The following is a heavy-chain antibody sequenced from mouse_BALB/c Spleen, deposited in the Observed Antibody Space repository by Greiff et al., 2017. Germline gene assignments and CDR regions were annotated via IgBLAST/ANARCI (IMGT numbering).Heavy chain of an antibody. J-gene: IGHJ2*01. CDR3: TRGGYETLNFDY. Sequence: QVQLQQPGAELVKPGASVKMSCKASGYTFTSYWMHWVKQRPGQGLEWIGVIDPSDSYTSYNQKFKGKATLTVDTSSSTAYMQLSSLTSEDSAVYYGTRGGYETLNFDYWGQGTTLTVSS. CDR1: GYTFTSYW. V-gene: IGHV1S127*01. D-gene: IGHD2-2*01. CDR2: IDPSDSYT.